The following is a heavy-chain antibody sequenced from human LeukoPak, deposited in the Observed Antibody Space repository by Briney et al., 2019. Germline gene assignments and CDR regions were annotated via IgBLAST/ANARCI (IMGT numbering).Heavy chain of an antibody. Sequence: GGSLRLSCAASGFTFSSYGMHWVRQAPGKGLEWVAFIRYDGSNKYYADSVKRRFTISRDNSKNTLYLQMNSLRAEDTAVYYCAKEFKDIVVVVAASPPYGMDVWGQGTTVTVSS. J-gene: IGHJ6*02. CDR1: GFTFSSYG. CDR2: IRYDGSNK. V-gene: IGHV3-30*02. D-gene: IGHD2-15*01. CDR3: AKEFKDIVVVVAASPPYGMDV.